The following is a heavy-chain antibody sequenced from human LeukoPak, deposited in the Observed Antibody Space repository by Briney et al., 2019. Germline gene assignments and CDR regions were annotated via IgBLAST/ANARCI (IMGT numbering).Heavy chain of an antibody. J-gene: IGHJ4*02. V-gene: IGHV1-24*01. D-gene: IGHD3-22*01. CDR1: GYTFTSYG. CDR3: ATKHYYYDSSGYYFGY. CDR2: FDPEDGET. Sequence: ASVKVSCKASGYTFTSYGISWVRQAPGKGLEWMGGFDPEDGETIYAQKFQGRVTMTEDTSTDTAYMELSSLRSEDTAVYYCATKHYYYDSSGYYFGYWGQGTLVTVSS.